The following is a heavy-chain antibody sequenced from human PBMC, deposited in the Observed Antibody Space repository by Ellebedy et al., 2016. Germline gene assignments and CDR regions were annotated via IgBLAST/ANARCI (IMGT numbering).Heavy chain of an antibody. J-gene: IGHJ4*02. D-gene: IGHD3-22*01. CDR2: ISYDGSNK. V-gene: IGHV3-30-3*01. CDR1: GFTFSSYA. Sequence: GESLKISXAASGFTFSSYAMHWVRQAPGKGLEWVAVISYDGSNKYYADSVKGRFTISRDNSKNTLYLQMNSLRAEDTAVYYCARDLHDSSGYYEWGQGTLVTVSS. CDR3: ARDLHDSSGYYE.